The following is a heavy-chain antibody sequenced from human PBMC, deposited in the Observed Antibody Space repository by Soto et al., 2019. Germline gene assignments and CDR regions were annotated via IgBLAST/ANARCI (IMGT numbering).Heavy chain of an antibody. Sequence: GNTNYNSSLKSRVTISGDTSKNQFSLKMSAVTAADTAVYYWARAMAWSGGGCYDLWGQGTLVTVSS. V-gene: IGHV4-59*01. CDR2: GNT. CDR3: ARAMAWSGGGCYDL. D-gene: IGHD2-15*01. J-gene: IGHJ5*02.